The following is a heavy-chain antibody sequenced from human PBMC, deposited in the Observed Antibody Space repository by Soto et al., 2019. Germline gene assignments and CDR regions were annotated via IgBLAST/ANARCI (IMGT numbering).Heavy chain of an antibody. D-gene: IGHD2-2*01. Sequence: KGLEWIGYIYYSGSTYCNPSLKSRVTISVDTSKNQFSLKLSSVTAADTAVYYCARDPRLGYCSSTSCYQTRLRFDPWGQGTLVTVSS. CDR2: IYYSGST. CDR3: ARDPRLGYCSSTSCYQTRLRFDP. J-gene: IGHJ5*02. V-gene: IGHV4-30-4*01.